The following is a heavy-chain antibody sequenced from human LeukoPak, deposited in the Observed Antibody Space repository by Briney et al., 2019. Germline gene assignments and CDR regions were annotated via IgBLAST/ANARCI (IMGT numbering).Heavy chain of an antibody. J-gene: IGHJ4*02. D-gene: IGHD6-13*01. CDR2: ISGSGGST. Sequence: GGSLRLSCAASGFTFSSYGMSWVRQAPGKGLEWVSAISGSGGSTYYADSVKGRFTISRDNSKNTLYLQMNSLRAEDTAVYYCASIRMGAAAGYDPYYFDYWGQGTLVTVSS. V-gene: IGHV3-23*01. CDR1: GFTFSSYG. CDR3: ASIRMGAAAGYDPYYFDY.